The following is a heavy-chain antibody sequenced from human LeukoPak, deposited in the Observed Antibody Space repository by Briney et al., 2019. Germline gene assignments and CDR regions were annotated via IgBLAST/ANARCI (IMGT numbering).Heavy chain of an antibody. D-gene: IGHD3-3*01. Sequence: PGGSLRLSCAASGFTFSSYGMHWVRQAPGKWLEWVAFIRYDGSNKYYADSVKGRFTISRDNSKNTLYLQMNSLRAEDTAVYYCAKVYYFGVELDAFDIWGQGTMVTVSS. CDR3: AKVYYFGVELDAFDI. J-gene: IGHJ3*02. V-gene: IGHV3-30*02. CDR2: IRYDGSNK. CDR1: GFTFSSYG.